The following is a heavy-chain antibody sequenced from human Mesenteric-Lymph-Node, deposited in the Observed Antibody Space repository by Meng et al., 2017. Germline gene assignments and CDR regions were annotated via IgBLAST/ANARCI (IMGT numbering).Heavy chain of an antibody. Sequence: GESLKISCKGSGYSFTSYWIGWVRQMPGKGLEWMGIIYPGDSNPRYSPSFQGQVTISADKSISTAYLQWSSLRASDTAIYYCARLYGDYFDYWGQGTLVTVSS. V-gene: IGHV5-51*01. CDR1: GYSFTSYW. CDR3: ARLYGDYFDY. J-gene: IGHJ4*02. D-gene: IGHD4-17*01. CDR2: IYPGDSNP.